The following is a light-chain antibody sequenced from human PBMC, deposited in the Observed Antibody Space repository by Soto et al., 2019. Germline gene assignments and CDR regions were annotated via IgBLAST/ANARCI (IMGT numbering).Light chain of an antibody. V-gene: IGKV3-11*01. CDR2: DSS. CDR3: QHRSNWPLT. J-gene: IGKJ4*01. CDR1: QSVNSY. Sequence: EIVLTQSPATLSLSPGERATLSCRASQSVNSYLAWYQQKPGQAPRLLIYDSSNRATGIPARFSGSGSGTDFTLTISSLEPEDFAVYYCQHRSNWPLTFGGGTKVEI.